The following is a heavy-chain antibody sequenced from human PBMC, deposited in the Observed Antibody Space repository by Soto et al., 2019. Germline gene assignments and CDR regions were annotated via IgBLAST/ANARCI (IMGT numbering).Heavy chain of an antibody. D-gene: IGHD6-6*01. CDR3: ARDRRGSSSPHMRYYGMDV. V-gene: IGHV1-2*04. CDR1: GYTFTGYY. CDR2: INPNSGGT. Sequence: ASVKLSCKASGYTFTGYYMHLVRQAPGEGLEWMGWINPNSGGTNYAQKFQGWVTMTRDTSISTAYMELSRLRSDDTAVYYCARDRRGSSSPHMRYYGMDVWGQGTTVTVSS. J-gene: IGHJ6*02.